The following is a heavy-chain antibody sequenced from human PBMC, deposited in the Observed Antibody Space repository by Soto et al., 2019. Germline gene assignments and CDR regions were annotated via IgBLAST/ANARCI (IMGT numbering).Heavy chain of an antibody. CDR2: IDPSDSYT. CDR3: AGGLKATGFGGMDV. J-gene: IGHJ6*02. D-gene: IGHD5-12*01. Sequence: GESLKISCDGSGYSFTIDCISLVLQMPGKGLEWMGRIDPSDSYTNYSPSFQGHVTISADKSISTAYLQWSSLKASDTAMYYCAGGLKATGFGGMDVWGQGTTVTVSS. CDR1: GYSFTIDC. V-gene: IGHV5-10-1*01.